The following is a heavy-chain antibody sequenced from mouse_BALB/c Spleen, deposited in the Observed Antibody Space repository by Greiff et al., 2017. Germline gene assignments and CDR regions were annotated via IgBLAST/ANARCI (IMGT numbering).Heavy chain of an antibody. CDR2: INPYYGST. D-gene: IGHD2-4*01. Sequence: VQLQQTGPELVKPGASVKISCKASGYSFTDYIMLWVKQSHGKSLEWIGNINPYYGSTSYNLKFKGKATLTVDKSSSTAYMQLNSLTSEDSAVYYCARKDYDYDRGFDYWGQGTTLTVSS. CDR3: ARKDYDYDRGFDY. V-gene: IGHV1-39*01. J-gene: IGHJ2*01. CDR1: GYSFTDYI.